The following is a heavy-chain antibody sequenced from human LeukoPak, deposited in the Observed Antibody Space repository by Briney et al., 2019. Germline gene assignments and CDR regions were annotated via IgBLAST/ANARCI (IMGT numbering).Heavy chain of an antibody. Sequence: GGSLRLSCAASGFTFSSYDMNWVRQAPGKELEWVSAISGSGGSTYYADSVKGRFTISRDNSKNTLYLQMNSLRAEDTAVYYCAKRWDDILSGYDYWGQGTLVTVSS. D-gene: IGHD3-9*01. CDR2: ISGSGGST. V-gene: IGHV3-23*01. J-gene: IGHJ4*02. CDR1: GFTFSSYD. CDR3: AKRWDDILSGYDY.